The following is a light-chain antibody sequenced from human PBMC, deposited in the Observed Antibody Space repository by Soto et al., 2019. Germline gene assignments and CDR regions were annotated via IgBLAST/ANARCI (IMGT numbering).Light chain of an antibody. J-gene: IGKJ4*01. CDR3: QQYNSYSSLT. CDR1: QGISSY. V-gene: IGKV1D-8*03. CDR2: DAS. Sequence: VIWMTQSPSLLSASTGDRVTISCRMSQGISSYLAWYQQKPGKAPELLIYDASSLESGVPSRFSGSGSGTEFTLTISSLQPDDFATYYCQQYNSYSSLTFGGGTKVEIK.